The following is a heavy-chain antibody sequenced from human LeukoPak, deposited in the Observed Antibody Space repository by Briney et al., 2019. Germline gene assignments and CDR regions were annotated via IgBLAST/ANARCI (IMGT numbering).Heavy chain of an antibody. CDR1: GSSFTTNW. V-gene: IGHV5-51*01. J-gene: IGHJ4*02. D-gene: IGHD6-19*01. CDR3: ARKYSSGWPN. Sequence: HGESLKISCQGSGSSFTTNWIGWVRQMPGKGLEWMGIIYPGDADTRYSTSFQGEVTISADKSINTAYLQWSSLKASDTAMYYCARKYSSGWPNWGQGTLVTVSS. CDR2: IYPGDADT.